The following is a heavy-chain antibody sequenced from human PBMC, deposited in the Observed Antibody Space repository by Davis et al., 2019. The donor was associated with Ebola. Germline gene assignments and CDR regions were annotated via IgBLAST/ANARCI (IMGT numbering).Heavy chain of an antibody. CDR2: IYYSGST. D-gene: IGHD5-18*01. J-gene: IGHJ5*02. CDR1: GGSISSYY. CDR3: ARGGYHNWFDP. Sequence: PSETLSLTCTVSGGSISSYYWSWIRQPPGKGLEWIGYIYYSGSTNYNPSLKSRVTISVDTSKNQFSLKLSSVTAADTAVYYCARGGYHNWFDPWGQGTLVTVSS. V-gene: IGHV4-59*01.